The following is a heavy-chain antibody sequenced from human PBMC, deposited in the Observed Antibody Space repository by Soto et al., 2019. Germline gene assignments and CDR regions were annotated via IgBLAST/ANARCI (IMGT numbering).Heavy chain of an antibody. CDR1: GFTFSNYA. Sequence: GGSLRLSCAASGFTFSNYAETWVRQTPGKGLEWVAFITYEGSYTDHLDSVKGRFTVSRDNANNMLYLQMDSLRPEDTAVYYCAKDVTVAGAPFYNTGLDVWGQGTTVTVSS. J-gene: IGHJ6*02. V-gene: IGHV3-30*18. D-gene: IGHD6-19*01. CDR3: AKDVTVAGAPFYNTGLDV. CDR2: ITYEGSYT.